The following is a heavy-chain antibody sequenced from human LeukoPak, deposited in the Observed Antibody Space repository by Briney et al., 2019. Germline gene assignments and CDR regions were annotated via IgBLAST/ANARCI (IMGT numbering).Heavy chain of an antibody. D-gene: IGHD3-22*01. CDR1: GGTFSSYA. V-gene: IGHV1-69*13. J-gene: IGHJ1*01. CDR3: ARARPGAIDDSSSPIYFQH. CDR2: IIPIFGTA. Sequence: ASVKVSCKASGGTFSSYAISWVRQAPGQGLEWMGGIIPIFGTANYAQKFQGRVTITVDESTSTAYMELSSLRSEDTAVYYCARARPGAIDDSSSPIYFQHWGQGTLVTVSS.